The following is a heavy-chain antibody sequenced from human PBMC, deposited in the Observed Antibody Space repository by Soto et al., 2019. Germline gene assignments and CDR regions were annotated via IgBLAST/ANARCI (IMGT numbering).Heavy chain of an antibody. CDR3: AGYGGKKNDWYFDL. V-gene: IGHV1-69*12. D-gene: IGHD4-17*01. CDR2: IIPIFGTA. Sequence: QVQLVQSGAEVKKPGSSVKVSCKASGGTFSSYAISWVRQAPGQGLEWMGGIIPIFGTANYAQKFQGRVTITADESTSTAYMELSSLRSGDAAVYYCAGYGGKKNDWYFDLWGRGTLGTVSS. CDR1: GGTFSSYA. J-gene: IGHJ2*01.